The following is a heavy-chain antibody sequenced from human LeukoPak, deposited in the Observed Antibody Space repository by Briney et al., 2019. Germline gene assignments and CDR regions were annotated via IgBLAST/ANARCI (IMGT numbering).Heavy chain of an antibody. CDR2: IYTSGST. D-gene: IGHD3-22*01. J-gene: IGHJ4*02. CDR1: GNSISSGDNY. CDR3: ARASYSYDINGWVPFDY. Sequence: PSQTLSLTCTVSGNSISSGDNYWSWIRQPAGKGLEWIGRIYTSGSTNYNPSLKSRVTVSGDTSKNQFSLRLSSVTAADTAVYYCARASYSYDINGWVPFDYWGQGTLVTVSS. V-gene: IGHV4-61*02.